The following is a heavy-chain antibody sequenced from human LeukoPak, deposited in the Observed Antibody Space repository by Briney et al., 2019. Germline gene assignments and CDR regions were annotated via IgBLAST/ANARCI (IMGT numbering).Heavy chain of an antibody. CDR1: GFTFSSYG. J-gene: IGHJ4*02. D-gene: IGHD1-26*01. CDR3: AKDKGSSGSYGS. V-gene: IGHV3-23*01. CDR2: ISGSGGST. Sequence: PGGSLRLSCAASGFTFSSYGMSWVRQAPGKGLEWVSAISGSGGSTYYADSVKGRFTISRDNSKNTLYLQMNSLRAEDTSVYYCAKDKGSSGSYGSWGQGTLVTVSS.